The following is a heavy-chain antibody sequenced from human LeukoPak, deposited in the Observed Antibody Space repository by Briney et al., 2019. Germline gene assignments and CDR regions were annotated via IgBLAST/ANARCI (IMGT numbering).Heavy chain of an antibody. CDR2: IYYSGST. Sequence: SETLSLTCTVSGGSISSSSYYWGWIRQPPGKGLEWIGSIYYSGSTYYNPPLKSRVTISVDTSKNQFSLKLSSVTAADTAVYYCAHLASYFDYWGQGTLVTVSS. CDR1: GGSISSSSYY. V-gene: IGHV4-39*01. J-gene: IGHJ4*02. CDR3: AHLASYFDY.